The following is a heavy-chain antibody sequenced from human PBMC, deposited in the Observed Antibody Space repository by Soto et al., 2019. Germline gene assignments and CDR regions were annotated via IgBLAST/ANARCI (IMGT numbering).Heavy chain of an antibody. D-gene: IGHD1-1*01. CDR2: IYYSGST. V-gene: IGHV4-39*07. J-gene: IGHJ6*02. CDR3: AIGTGTQKDDYYYYGMDV. CDR1: GGSISSSSYY. Sequence: QLQLQESGPGLVKPSETLSLTCTVSGGSISSSSYYWGWIRQPPGKGLEWIGSIYYSGSTNYNPSLKSRVTISVDTSKNQFSLKLSSVTAADTAVYYCAIGTGTQKDDYYYYGMDVWGQGTTVTVSS.